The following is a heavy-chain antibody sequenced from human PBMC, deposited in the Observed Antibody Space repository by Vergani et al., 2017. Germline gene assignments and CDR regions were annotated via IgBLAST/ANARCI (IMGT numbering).Heavy chain of an antibody. CDR3: ARRSSSYYFDI. J-gene: IGHJ5*02. D-gene: IGHD3-22*01. Sequence: QVNLQESGPGLVKPSATLSLTCAVSGDSISSGNNWGWIRQPPGKGLQWFSSVSHSGDTYFNPSLKGRVSISMDTSKNYFFLPLSSVTAADSAMYYCARRSSSYYFDIWGQGVLITVSS. CDR2: VSHSGDT. V-gene: IGHV4-38-2*01. CDR1: GDSISSGNN.